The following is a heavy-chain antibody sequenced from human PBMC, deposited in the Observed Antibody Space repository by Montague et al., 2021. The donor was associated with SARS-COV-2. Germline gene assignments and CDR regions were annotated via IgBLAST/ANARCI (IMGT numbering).Heavy chain of an antibody. J-gene: IGHJ6*02. V-gene: IGHV4-59*11. CDR2: IYYLETT. Sequence: SETLSLTCIVSGGSISGHYWSWVRQTPEKGLEWIGYIYYLETTNYNPSLKTRVTFSVDTSKNQLSLMLTSVTAADTGVYYCARNGGAAVPGLLLGMDIWGQGTTVTVSS. CDR1: GGSISGHY. CDR3: ARNGGAAVPGLLLGMDI. D-gene: IGHD6-19*01.